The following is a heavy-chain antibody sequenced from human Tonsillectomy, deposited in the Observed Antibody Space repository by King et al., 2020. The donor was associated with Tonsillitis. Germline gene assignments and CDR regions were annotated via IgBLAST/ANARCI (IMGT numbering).Heavy chain of an antibody. V-gene: IGHV4-59*01. CDR3: ARGVTGTWGYYYFDY. CDR2: IYYDGST. CDR1: GGSISSYY. Sequence: QLQESGPGLVKPSETLSLTCTVSGGSISSYYWSWIRQTPGQGLEWIGYIYYDGSTNYNPSLKSRVTISVDTSKYQFSLKLNSVTAADTAVYYCARGVTGTWGYYYFDYWGQGTLVTVSS. D-gene: IGHD1-7*01. J-gene: IGHJ4*02.